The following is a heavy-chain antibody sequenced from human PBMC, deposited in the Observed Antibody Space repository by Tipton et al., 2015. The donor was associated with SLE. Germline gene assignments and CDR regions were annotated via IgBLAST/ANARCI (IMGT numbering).Heavy chain of an antibody. J-gene: IGHJ4*02. CDR2: ISGSGSYI. CDR3: VRDRPGCSSTNCPSLGDY. CDR1: GFTFSSFSSYT. V-gene: IGHV3-21*01. D-gene: IGHD2-2*01. Sequence: SLRLSCAASGFTFSSFSSYTMNWVRQAPGKGLEWVSSISGSGSYIYYADSVKGRFTISRDNAKNSLYLQMNSLRAEDTAVYYCVRDRPGCSSTNCPSLGDYWGQGTLVTVAS.